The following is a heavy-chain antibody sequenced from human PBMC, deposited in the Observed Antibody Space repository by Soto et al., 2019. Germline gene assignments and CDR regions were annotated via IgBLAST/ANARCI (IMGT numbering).Heavy chain of an antibody. CDR3: AKEKGVDCSGGSCYSWWPENDY. V-gene: IGHV3-30*18. J-gene: IGHJ4*02. Sequence: QVQLVESGGGVVQPGRSLRLSCAASGFTFSSYGMHWVRQAPGKGMEWVAVISYDGSNKYYADSVNGRFTISRYKSKNTLYLQMNRLRAEDTAVYYCAKEKGVDCSGGSCYSWWPENDYWGQGTLVTVSS. CDR2: ISYDGSNK. D-gene: IGHD2-15*01. CDR1: GFTFSSYG.